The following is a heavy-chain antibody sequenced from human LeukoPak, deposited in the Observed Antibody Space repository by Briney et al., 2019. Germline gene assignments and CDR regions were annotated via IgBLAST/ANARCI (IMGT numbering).Heavy chain of an antibody. CDR3: AKDDAWGRYQH. J-gene: IGHJ1*01. V-gene: IGHV3-73*01. Sequence: PGGSLRLSCAVSGFTFSGSAIHWVRQASGRGLEWVGRIRSKTNDYATAYAASVRGRFTVSRDDSENTAYLQMNSLRAEDTAVYYCAKDDAWGRYQHWGQGTLVTVSS. D-gene: IGHD3-16*01. CDR2: IRSKTNDYAT. CDR1: GFTFSGSA.